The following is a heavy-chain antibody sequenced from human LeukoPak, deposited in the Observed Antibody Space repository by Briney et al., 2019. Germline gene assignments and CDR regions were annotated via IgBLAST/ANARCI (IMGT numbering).Heavy chain of an antibody. CDR1: GFTFSSYG. J-gene: IGHJ4*02. V-gene: IGHV3-30*18. CDR2: ISYDGSNK. Sequence: GGSLRLSCAASGFTFSSYGMHWVRQAPGKGLEWVAVISYDGSNKYYADSVKGRFTISRDNSKNTLYLQMNSLRAEDTAVYYCAKIPLPMIVVVITTNVDYWGQGTLVTVPS. CDR3: AKIPLPMIVVVITTNVDY. D-gene: IGHD3-22*01.